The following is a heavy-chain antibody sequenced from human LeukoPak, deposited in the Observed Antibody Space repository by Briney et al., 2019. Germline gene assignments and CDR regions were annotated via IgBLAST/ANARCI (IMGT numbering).Heavy chain of an antibody. CDR3: ARDYKSSCSGATCLYFDY. D-gene: IGHD2-15*01. CDR1: GYNFVNYG. Sequence: ASVKVSCKTSGYNFVNYGVSWVRQAPGQGLEWMGWISAVNGDANSAHKFRGRLSMTMDTSTSTAYTELRSLRSDDTALYFCARDYKSSCSGATCLYFDYWGQGTLVTVSS. CDR2: ISAVNGDA. J-gene: IGHJ4*02. V-gene: IGHV1-18*01.